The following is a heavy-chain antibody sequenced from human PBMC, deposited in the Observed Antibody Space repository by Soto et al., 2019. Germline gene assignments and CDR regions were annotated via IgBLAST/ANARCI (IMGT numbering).Heavy chain of an antibody. V-gene: IGHV4-34*01. CDR2: INHSGST. CDR1: GGSFSGYS. D-gene: IGHD2-8*02. J-gene: IGHJ4*02. Sequence: QVQLQQWGAGLLKPSETLSLTCAVYGGSFSGYSWTWIRQPPGTGLEWVGEINHSGSTNYHPSLKSRVTISVDTSKNHFSLKLTSVTAADTAVYYCARDKITGLFDYWGQGTLVTVSS. CDR3: ARDKITGLFDY.